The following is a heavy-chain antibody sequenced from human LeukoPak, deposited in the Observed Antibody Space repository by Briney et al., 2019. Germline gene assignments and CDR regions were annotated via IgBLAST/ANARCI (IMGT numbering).Heavy chain of an antibody. Sequence: SETLSLTCTVSGGSVSSYYWSWVRQPPGKGLEWIGDISYSGSSNTNPSFRSRVTISVDTSKTQFSLNLSSVTAADTAVYYCARDVGNWFDPWGQGTLVTVSS. CDR1: GGSVSSYY. D-gene: IGHD1-26*01. V-gene: IGHV4-59*02. CDR2: ISYSGSS. CDR3: ARDVGNWFDP. J-gene: IGHJ5*02.